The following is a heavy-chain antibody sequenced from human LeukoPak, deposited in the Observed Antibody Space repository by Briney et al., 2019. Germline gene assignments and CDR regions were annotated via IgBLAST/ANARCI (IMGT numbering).Heavy chain of an antibody. D-gene: IGHD6-19*01. J-gene: IGHJ6*03. CDR2: INHSGST. CDR1: GGSFSGYY. V-gene: IGHV4-34*01. CDR3: ARDIEGYSSGPGYYYYMDV. Sequence: SETLSLTCAVYGGSFSGYYWSWIRQPPGKGLEWIGEINHSGSTNYNPSLKSRVTMSVDTSKNQFSLKLSSVTAADTAVYYCARDIEGYSSGPGYYYYMDVWGKGTTVTISS.